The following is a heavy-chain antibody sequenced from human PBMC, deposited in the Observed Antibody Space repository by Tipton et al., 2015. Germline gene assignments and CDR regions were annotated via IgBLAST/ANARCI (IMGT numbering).Heavy chain of an antibody. Sequence: TLSLTCSVSSDSISKYYWSWIRQPPGKGLEWIGYIHYTGRTKYNPSLNSRVTISIDKSKNQFSLKVTSVTAADTAVYYCARVKAGYSGYVAWGRGTLVTVSS. D-gene: IGHD5-12*01. CDR1: SDSISKYY. V-gene: IGHV4-59*12. CDR2: IHYTGRT. J-gene: IGHJ4*02. CDR3: ARVKAGYSGYVA.